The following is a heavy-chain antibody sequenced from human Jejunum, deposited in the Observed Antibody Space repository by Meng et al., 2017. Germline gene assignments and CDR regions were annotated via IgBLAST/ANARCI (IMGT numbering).Heavy chain of an antibody. D-gene: IGHD4-23*01. CDR3: AHRLAYSNNYNGGWFDP. J-gene: IGHJ5*02. V-gene: IGHV2-5*02. CDR2: MYLDNDK. Sequence: TTVKKSGPTLGKPTHTLTLPCTFSEFSSTTSGLGLGWIRQPPGKALECLALMYLDNDKRYNPSLNNSHSITKDTAKNQVVLTMTNMDPVDTVTYYCAHRLAYSNNYNGGWFDPWGQGTLVTVSS. CDR1: EFSSTTSGLG.